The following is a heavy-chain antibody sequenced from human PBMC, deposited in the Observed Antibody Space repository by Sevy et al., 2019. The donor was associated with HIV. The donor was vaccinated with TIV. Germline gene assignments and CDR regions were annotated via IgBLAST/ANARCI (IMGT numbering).Heavy chain of an antibody. J-gene: IGHJ4*02. V-gene: IGHV3-23*01. CDR3: ATVAYNDFLTGYPLQFHY. CDR2: ISAAGYST. CDR1: GISISAYA. Sequence: GGSLRLSCSGSGISISAYAMTWVRQTPGKGLEWVSGISAAGYSTYYADSVQGRFSISRDNSKNTFYLQMNSLRADDTAIYYCATVAYNDFLTGYPLQFHYWGQGSLVTVSS. D-gene: IGHD3-9*01.